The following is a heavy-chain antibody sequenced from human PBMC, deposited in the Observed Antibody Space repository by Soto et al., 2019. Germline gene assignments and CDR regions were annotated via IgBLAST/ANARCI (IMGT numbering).Heavy chain of an antibody. J-gene: IGHJ4*02. D-gene: IGHD6-25*01. CDR3: AMQRSGVVY. CDR1: GYSFTANS. Sequence: QVPLVQSGAEVKKPGASVRVSCKASGYSFTANSMHWVRQAPGEGLEWMGWINPNNGGTNYARKFQGWVTMTRDTSISTAYMDLTRLKADDPAVYYCAMQRSGVVYWGQGTLVTVSS. V-gene: IGHV1-2*04. CDR2: INPNNGGT.